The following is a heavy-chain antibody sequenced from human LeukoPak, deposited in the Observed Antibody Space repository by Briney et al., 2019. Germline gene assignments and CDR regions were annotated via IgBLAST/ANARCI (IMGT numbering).Heavy chain of an antibody. Sequence: GGSLRLSCSASGFTFKKYAMHWVRQAPGKGLEYVSAINSNGGRTYYTDSVKGRFTISRDNSKNTLFLQMSSLRVEDTAVYYCVKDLYYDNSGYYSGAFDYWGQGTLVTVSS. J-gene: IGHJ4*02. CDR1: GFTFKKYA. CDR2: INSNGGRT. V-gene: IGHV3-64D*06. CDR3: VKDLYYDNSGYYSGAFDY. D-gene: IGHD3-22*01.